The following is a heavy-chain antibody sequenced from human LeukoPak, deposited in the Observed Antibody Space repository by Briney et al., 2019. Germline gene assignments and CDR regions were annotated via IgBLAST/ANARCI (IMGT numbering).Heavy chain of an antibody. D-gene: IGHD3-22*01. J-gene: IGHJ3*02. V-gene: IGHV3-21*01. Sequence: KPGGSVRLSCAASGFTFSNAWMSWVRQAPGKGLEWVSSISSSSSYIYYADSVKGRFTISRDNAKNSLYLQMNSLRAEDTAVYYCARDLYDSSGYWFAFDIWGQGTMVTVSS. CDR2: ISSSSSYI. CDR3: ARDLYDSSGYWFAFDI. CDR1: GFTFSNAW.